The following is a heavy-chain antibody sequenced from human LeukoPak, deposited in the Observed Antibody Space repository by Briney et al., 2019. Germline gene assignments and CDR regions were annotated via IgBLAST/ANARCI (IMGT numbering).Heavy chain of an antibody. V-gene: IGHV3-23*01. Sequence: SGASLRLTCTASGFTFSTYAMSWVRQALGRGLEWVSSSSASGAGTFYAGSEEGRFTISRDNAKNTLYRQLSRLRAEDTAIYYCARDACDGDYASHYYWGQGTQVTVSS. J-gene: IGHJ4*02. CDR2: SSASGAGT. CDR1: GFTFSTYA. CDR3: ARDACDGDYASHYY. D-gene: IGHD4-17*01.